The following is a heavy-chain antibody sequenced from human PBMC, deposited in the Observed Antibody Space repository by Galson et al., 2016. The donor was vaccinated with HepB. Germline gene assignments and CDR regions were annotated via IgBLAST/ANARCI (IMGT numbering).Heavy chain of an antibody. CDR2: ISYDGSNA. D-gene: IGHD2-2*01. CDR1: GFTFSSHA. V-gene: IGHV3-30*04. Sequence: SLRLSCAASGFTFSSHAMHWVRQAPGKGLEWVATISYDGSNAYYADSVKGRFTISRDNSKNTMYLQMNSLRAEDTAVYYCARTGDCSSTSCYLPFDHWGQGTLVTVSS. CDR3: ARTGDCSSTSCYLPFDH. J-gene: IGHJ4*02.